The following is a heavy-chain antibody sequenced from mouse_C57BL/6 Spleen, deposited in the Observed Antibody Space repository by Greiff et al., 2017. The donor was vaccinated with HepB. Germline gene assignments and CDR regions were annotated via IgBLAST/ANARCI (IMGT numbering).Heavy chain of an antibody. V-gene: IGHV3-6*01. CDR3: AREDYDSSGYAMDY. J-gene: IGHJ4*01. D-gene: IGHD1-1*01. Sequence: VQLQESGPGLVKPSQSLSLTCSVTGYSITSGYYWNWIRQFPGNKLEWMGYISYDGSNNYNPSLKNRISITRDTSKNQFFLKLNSVTTEDTATYYCAREDYDSSGYAMDYWGQRTSVTVSS. CDR1: GYSITSGYY. CDR2: ISYDGSN.